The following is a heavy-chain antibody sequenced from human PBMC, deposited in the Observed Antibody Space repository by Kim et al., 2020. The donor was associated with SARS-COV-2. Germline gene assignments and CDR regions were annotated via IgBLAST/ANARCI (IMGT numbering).Heavy chain of an antibody. D-gene: IGHD3-10*01. CDR3: TGLWPGGSDGNDAFDI. J-gene: IGHJ3*02. Sequence: SLKNRVTISVETSKNQISLKLSSVTAADTAVYYCTGLWPGGSDGNDAFDIWGQGTMVTVSS. V-gene: IGHV4-4*09.